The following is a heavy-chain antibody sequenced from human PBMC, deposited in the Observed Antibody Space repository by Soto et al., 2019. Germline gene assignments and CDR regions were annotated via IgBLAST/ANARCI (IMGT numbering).Heavy chain of an antibody. CDR2: VYNSGST. J-gene: IGHJ4*02. Sequence: TSETLSLTCTVSGGSISSNYWTWIRQPPGKGLEWIGYVYNSGSTNYNPSLKSRVTISEDTSKSQFSLKVNSMTAADTAVYYCAKLDGATTPVDYWGQGTLVTVSS. CDR3: AKLDGATTPVDY. CDR1: GGSISSNY. V-gene: IGHV4-59*01. D-gene: IGHD4-17*01.